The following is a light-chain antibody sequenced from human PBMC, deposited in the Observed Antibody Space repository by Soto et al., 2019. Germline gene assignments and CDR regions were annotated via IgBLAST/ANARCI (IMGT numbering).Light chain of an antibody. J-gene: IGLJ2*01. CDR2: STN. Sequence: QTVVTQEPSFSVSPGGTVTLTCGLSSGSDSTSYYPSWYQQTPGQAPRTLIYSTNTRSSGVPDRFSGSILGNKAALTITGAQADDESDYYCVLYVGSGIWVFGGGTKLTVL. CDR1: SGSDSTSYY. CDR3: VLYVGSGIWV. V-gene: IGLV8-61*01.